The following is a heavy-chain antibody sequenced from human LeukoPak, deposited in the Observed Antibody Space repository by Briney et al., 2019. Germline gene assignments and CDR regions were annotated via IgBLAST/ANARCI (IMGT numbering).Heavy chain of an antibody. CDR2: INHSGST. Sequence: SETLSLTCAVYGGSFSGYYWSWIRQPPGKGLEWIGEINHSGSTNYNPSLKSRVTISVDTSKNQFSLKLSSVTAADTAVYYCARRASTSATDIFDIWGQGTMVTVSS. CDR1: GGSFSGYY. V-gene: IGHV4-34*01. D-gene: IGHD2/OR15-2a*01. CDR3: ARRASTSATDIFDI. J-gene: IGHJ3*02.